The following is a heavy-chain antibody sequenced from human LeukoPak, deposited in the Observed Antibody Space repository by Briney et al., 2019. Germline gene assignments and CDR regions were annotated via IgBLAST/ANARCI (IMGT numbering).Heavy chain of an antibody. D-gene: IGHD1-26*01. CDR2: IYSGGTT. Sequence: GGSLRLSCAASGFTVSSNYMSWVRQAPGKGLEWVSVIYSGGTTYYADSVKGRFTISRDNSKNTLYLQMNSLRAEDTAVYYCARDYSGSTLFGYWGQGTLVTVSS. J-gene: IGHJ4*02. CDR1: GFTVSSNY. CDR3: ARDYSGSTLFGY. V-gene: IGHV3-53*01.